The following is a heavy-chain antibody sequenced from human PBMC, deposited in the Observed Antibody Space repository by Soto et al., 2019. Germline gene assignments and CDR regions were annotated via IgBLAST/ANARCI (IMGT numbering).Heavy chain of an antibody. Sequence: GASVKVSCKASGYTFSGYYIHWLRQAPGQGLEWMGWINPNSGGTNYAQKFQGGVTVTRDTPTSTAYMELSRLTSDDTAVYYCARSLTEGYCTITGCYTRPLYGMDVWGQGTTVTASS. CDR3: ARSLTEGYCTITGCYTRPLYGMDV. V-gene: IGHV1-2*02. J-gene: IGHJ6*02. D-gene: IGHD2-2*02. CDR2: INPNSGGT. CDR1: GYTFSGYY.